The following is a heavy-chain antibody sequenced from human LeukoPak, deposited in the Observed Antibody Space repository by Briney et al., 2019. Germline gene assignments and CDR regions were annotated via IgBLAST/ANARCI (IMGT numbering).Heavy chain of an antibody. J-gene: IGHJ3*02. CDR3: ASRTWGISTFDI. CDR2: INWNGGST. V-gene: IGHV3-20*04. Sequence: PGGSLRLSXAASGFIFDNYGMNWLRQAPGKGLEWVSGINWNGGSTAYADSVKGRFTISRDNAKNSLFLQMNSLRAEDTALYYCASRTWGISTFDIWGQGTMVTVSS. CDR1: GFIFDNYG. D-gene: IGHD7-27*01.